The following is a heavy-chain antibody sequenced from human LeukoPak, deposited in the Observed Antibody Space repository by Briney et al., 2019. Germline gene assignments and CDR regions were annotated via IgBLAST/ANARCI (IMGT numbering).Heavy chain of an antibody. CDR2: ISCSRSRT. J-gene: IGHJ4*02. V-gene: IGHV3-48*01. D-gene: IGHD3-3*01. Sequence: GGSLRLSCAASGFTFSSYSMNWVRQTPGKGLEWISYISCSRSRTYYADSVKGRFTISRDNNKNSVYLQMNSLSAEDTGLYYCVRDQDYDSLSGYSHADYWGQGTLVTVSS. CDR3: VRDQDYDSLSGYSHADY. CDR1: GFTFSSYS.